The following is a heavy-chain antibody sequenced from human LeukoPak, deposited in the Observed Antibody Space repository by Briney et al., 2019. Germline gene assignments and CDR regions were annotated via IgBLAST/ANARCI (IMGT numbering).Heavy chain of an antibody. V-gene: IGHV4-30-4*01. CDR2: IYYSGST. CDR3: ARTRPYYFDY. J-gene: IGHJ4*02. CDR1: VGSISSGDYY. Sequence: SETLSLTCTVSVGSISSGDYYWSWIRQHPGKGLEWIGYIYYSGSTNYNPSLKSRVTISVDTSKNQFSLKLSSVTAADTAVYYCARTRPYYFDYWGQGTLVTVSS.